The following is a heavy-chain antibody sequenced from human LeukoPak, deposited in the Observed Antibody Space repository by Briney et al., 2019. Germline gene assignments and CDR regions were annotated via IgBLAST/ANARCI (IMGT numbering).Heavy chain of an antibody. J-gene: IGHJ4*02. V-gene: IGHV3-66*02. Sequence: TGGSLRLSCAASGFTVSSNYMSWVRQAPGKGLEWVSVIYSGGSTYYADSVKGRFTISRDNSKNTLYLQMNSLRAEDTAAYYCAKGQYGDYLRYYFDYWGQGTLVTVSS. CDR3: AKGQYGDYLRYYFDY. D-gene: IGHD4-17*01. CDR2: IYSGGST. CDR1: GFTVSSNY.